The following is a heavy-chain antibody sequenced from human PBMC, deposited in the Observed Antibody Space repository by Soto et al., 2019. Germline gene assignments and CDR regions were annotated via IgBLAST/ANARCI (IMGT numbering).Heavy chain of an antibody. Sequence: GVLRLSCAASGFTFSVQWMSWVRQAPGKGLEWVATINQDVSERYYVDSVKGRFSISRDNAKNSLYLQMNSLRAEDTAVYYCTTEEWYYFPSWGQGTLVTVS. D-gene: IGHD3-3*01. CDR1: GFTFSVQW. V-gene: IGHV3-7*03. CDR3: TTEEWYYFPS. CDR2: INQDVSER. J-gene: IGHJ4*02.